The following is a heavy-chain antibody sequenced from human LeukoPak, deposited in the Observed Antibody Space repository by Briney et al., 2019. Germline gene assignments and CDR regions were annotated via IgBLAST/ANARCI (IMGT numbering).Heavy chain of an antibody. CDR1: GYTFTNYG. CDR2: ISANNGHT. CDR3: ARGPSTVATRQDF. J-gene: IGHJ4*02. D-gene: IGHD6-6*01. Sequence: ASVKVSCKTSGYTFTNYGINWVRQASGQGLEWMGWISANNGHTNYAQKFQGRVTMTTDTSTTTAYMELRGLRSDDTAMYYCARGPSTVATRQDFWGQGTLVTVSS. V-gene: IGHV1-18*01.